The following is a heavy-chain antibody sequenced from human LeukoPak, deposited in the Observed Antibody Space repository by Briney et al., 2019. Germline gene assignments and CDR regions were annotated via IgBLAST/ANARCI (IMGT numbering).Heavy chain of an antibody. Sequence: GALRLSCAASGFTFSSYSMNWVRQAPGKGLEWGSYITGSSSTIYCADSVKGRFTISRDNAKNSLYLQMNSLRAEDTAVYYCASSGYSSSWYRVSRFDYWGQGTLVTVSS. J-gene: IGHJ4*02. D-gene: IGHD6-13*01. CDR2: ITGSSSTI. V-gene: IGHV3-48*01. CDR1: GFTFSSYS. CDR3: ASSGYSSSWYRVSRFDY.